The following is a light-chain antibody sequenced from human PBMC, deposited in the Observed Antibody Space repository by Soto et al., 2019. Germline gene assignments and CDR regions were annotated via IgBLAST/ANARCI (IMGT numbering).Light chain of an antibody. CDR2: DAS. V-gene: IGKV1-12*01. CDR1: QSISSW. Sequence: GDRVTITCRASQSISSWLAWYQQKPGKAPKLLIYDASSLESGVPPRFSGSGSGTDFTLTISSLQPEDFAIYYCLQANRVPLSFGQGTRLEIK. J-gene: IGKJ5*01. CDR3: LQANRVPLS.